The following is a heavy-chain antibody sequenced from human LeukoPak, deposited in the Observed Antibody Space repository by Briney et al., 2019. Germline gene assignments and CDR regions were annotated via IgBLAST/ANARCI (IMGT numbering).Heavy chain of an antibody. CDR2: INSNSSYI. D-gene: IGHD2-2*01. V-gene: IGHV3-21*05. Sequence: GRSLRLSWAASGFTFISYRVKSVRQAPGKGLEWVSYINSNSSYIYYADSVKGRFTISTDNGKNSLYLQMNSLRAEDTSVYYCARDSKDIVVVPDYYYYYMDVWGKGTTVSVSS. CDR1: GFTFISYR. CDR3: ARDSKDIVVVPDYYYYYMDV. J-gene: IGHJ6*03.